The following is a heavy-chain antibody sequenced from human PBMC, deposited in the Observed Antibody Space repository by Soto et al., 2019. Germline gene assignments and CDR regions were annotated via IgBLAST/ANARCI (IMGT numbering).Heavy chain of an antibody. D-gene: IGHD3-10*01. J-gene: IGHJ6*02. CDR3: ASDLSGRADV. CDR2: MNEDGGTT. V-gene: IGHV3-74*02. Sequence: EVQLVESGGGLVRPGGSLRLSCAASGFTFSSYWMHWVRQAPGKGLVWVSRMNEDGGTTDYADSVKGRFTISRDNAKNTLYLQTNCLRVEDTAVYYCASDLSGRADVWGQGTTVTVSS. CDR1: GFTFSSYW.